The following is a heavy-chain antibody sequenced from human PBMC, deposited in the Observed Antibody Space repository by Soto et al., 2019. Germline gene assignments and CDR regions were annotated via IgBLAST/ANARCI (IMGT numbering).Heavy chain of an antibody. D-gene: IGHD7-27*01. J-gene: IGHJ4*02. CDR2: INAGNGNT. Sequence: QVQLVQSGAEVKKPGASVKVSCKASGYTFTSYAMHWVRQAPGQRLEWMGWINAGNGNTKYSQKFQGRVTITRDTSASTAYMELSSLRSEDTAVYYCARSNWGWPQGIADDYWGQGTLVTVSS. V-gene: IGHV1-3*01. CDR1: GYTFTSYA. CDR3: ARSNWGWPQGIADDY.